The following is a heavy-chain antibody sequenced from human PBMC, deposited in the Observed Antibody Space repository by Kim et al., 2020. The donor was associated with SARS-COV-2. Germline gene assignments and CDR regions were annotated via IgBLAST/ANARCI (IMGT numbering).Heavy chain of an antibody. V-gene: IGHV4-34*01. D-gene: IGHD6-13*01. CDR2: INHSGST. CDR3: ARGRGYSSSWYRGGQYYHGMDV. CDR1: GGSFSGYY. J-gene: IGHJ6*02. Sequence: SETLSLTCAVYGGSFSGYYWSWIRQPPGKGLEWIGEINHSGSTNYNPSLKSRVTISVDTSKNQFSLKLSSVTAADTAVYYCARGRGYSSSWYRGGQYYHGMDVWGQGTTVTVSS.